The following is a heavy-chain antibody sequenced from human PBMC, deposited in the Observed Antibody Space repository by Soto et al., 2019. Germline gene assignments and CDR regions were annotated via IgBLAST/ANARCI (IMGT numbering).Heavy chain of an antibody. CDR3: ATTGGY. V-gene: IGHV3-7*03. CDR1: EFTFIGSW. D-gene: IGHD3-10*01. J-gene: IGHJ4*02. CDR2: IKQDGSEK. Sequence: EVQLVESGGGLVQPGGSLRLSCAASEFTFIGSWMKWVRQAPGRGLAWVATIKQDGSEKYYVDSAKGRFTISRDTAKNSLYLKMNSLRAEDTAVYYCATTGGYWGQGTLVTVSS.